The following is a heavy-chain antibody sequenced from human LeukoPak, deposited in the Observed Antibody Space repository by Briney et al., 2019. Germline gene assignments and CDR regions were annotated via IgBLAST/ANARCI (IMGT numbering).Heavy chain of an antibody. CDR3: ARDTVIVGWLQLSPAGGEFDY. CDR1: GYTFTSYY. D-gene: IGHD5-24*01. V-gene: IGHV1-46*01. CDR2: INPSGGST. Sequence: WASVKVSCKASGYTFTSYYMHWVRQAPGQGLEWVGIINPSGGSTSYAQKFQGRVTMTRDMSTSTVYMELSSLRSEDTAVYYCARDTVIVGWLQLSPAGGEFDYWGQGTLVTVSS. J-gene: IGHJ4*02.